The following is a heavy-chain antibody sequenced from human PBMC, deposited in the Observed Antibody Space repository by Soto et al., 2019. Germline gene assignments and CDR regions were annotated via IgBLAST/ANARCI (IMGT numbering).Heavy chain of an antibody. CDR1: GFTFSSYA. CDR3: ARVEQWLAVGIDY. Sequence: QVQLVESGGGVVQPGRSLRLSCAASGFTFSSYAMHWVRQAPGKGLEWVAVISYDGSNKYYADSVKGRFTISRDNSKNTLYLQMNSLRAEDTAVYYCARVEQWLAVGIDYWGQGTLVTVSS. D-gene: IGHD6-19*01. CDR2: ISYDGSNK. J-gene: IGHJ4*02. V-gene: IGHV3-30-3*01.